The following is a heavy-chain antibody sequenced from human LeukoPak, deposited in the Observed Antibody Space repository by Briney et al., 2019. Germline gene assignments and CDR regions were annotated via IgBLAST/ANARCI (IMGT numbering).Heavy chain of an antibody. Sequence: SETLSLTCTVSGGSINSYYWNWIRQPAGKGLEWIGHVYSSGNTKYNPSLKSRVTMSVDTSKNQFSLKLTSVTAADTAVYYCARGYYTLDYWDQGTLVTVSS. J-gene: IGHJ4*02. V-gene: IGHV4-4*07. CDR2: VYSSGNT. CDR3: ARGYYTLDY. D-gene: IGHD3-3*01. CDR1: GGSINSYY.